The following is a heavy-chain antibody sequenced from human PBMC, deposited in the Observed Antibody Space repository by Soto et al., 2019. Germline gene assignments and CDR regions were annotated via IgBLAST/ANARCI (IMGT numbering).Heavy chain of an antibody. V-gene: IGHV3-30*18. J-gene: IGHJ4*02. CDR1: GFTFSSYG. D-gene: IGHD3-22*01. CDR2: ISYDGSNK. Sequence: QVQLVESGGGVVQPGRSLRLSCAASGFTFSSYGMHWVRQAPGKGLEWVAVISYDGSNKYYADSVKGRFTISRDNSKNTLYLQMNSLRAEDTAVYYCAKDGTYYYDSSGYYSPNYFDYWGQGTLVTVSS. CDR3: AKDGTYYYDSSGYYSPNYFDY.